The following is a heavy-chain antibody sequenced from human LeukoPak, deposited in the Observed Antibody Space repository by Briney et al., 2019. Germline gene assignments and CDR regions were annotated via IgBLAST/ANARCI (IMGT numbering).Heavy chain of an antibody. CDR3: ARTPSSGWYDYYYMDV. J-gene: IGHJ6*03. D-gene: IGHD6-19*01. Sequence: SETLSLTCTVSGGSISSYYWSWIRQPPGKGLEWIGYIYTSGSTNYNPSLKSRVTISVDTSKNQFSLKLSSVTAADTAVYYCARTPSSGWYDYYYMDVWGKGTTVTVSS. CDR2: IYTSGST. V-gene: IGHV4-4*09. CDR1: GGSISSYY.